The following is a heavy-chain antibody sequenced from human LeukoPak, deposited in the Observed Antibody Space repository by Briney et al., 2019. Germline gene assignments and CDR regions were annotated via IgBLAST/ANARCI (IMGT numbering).Heavy chain of an antibody. CDR1: GYTFTSYS. CDR2: INAGNGNT. Sequence: ASVTVSCKASGYTFTSYSMHWVRQAPGQRLEWMGWINAGNGNTKFSQKFQGRVTITRDTSASTAYMELSSLRPEDTAVYYCARFLGGSYGMDVWGQGTTVTVSS. V-gene: IGHV1-3*01. D-gene: IGHD1-26*01. J-gene: IGHJ6*02. CDR3: ARFLGGSYGMDV.